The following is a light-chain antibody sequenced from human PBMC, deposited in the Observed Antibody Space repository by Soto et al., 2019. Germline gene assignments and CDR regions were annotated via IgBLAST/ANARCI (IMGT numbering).Light chain of an antibody. V-gene: IGKV3-11*01. J-gene: IGKJ3*01. CDR1: QSVSSY. CDR2: AAS. Sequence: EIVLTQSPATLSLSPGERATLSCRASQSVSSYLAWYQQKPGQAPRLLIYAASNRATGIPARFSGSGSGTDFTLTISSLEPEDFAVYYCQQRRNWPPFTFGPGTKVDFK. CDR3: QQRRNWPPFT.